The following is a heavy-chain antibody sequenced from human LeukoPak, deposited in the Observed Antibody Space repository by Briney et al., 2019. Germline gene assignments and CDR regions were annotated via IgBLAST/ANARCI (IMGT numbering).Heavy chain of an antibody. J-gene: IGHJ4*02. D-gene: IGHD6-6*01. CDR3: ARDRGIAARPENVNFDY. V-gene: IGHV6-1*01. CDR2: TYYRSKWYN. CDR1: GDSVSSNSAA. Sequence: PSQTLSLTCAISGDSVSSNSAAWNWIRQSPSRGLEWLGRTYYRSKWYNDYAVSVKSRITINPDTSKNQFSLQLNSVTPEDTAAYYCARDRGIAARPENVNFDYWGQGTLVTVSS.